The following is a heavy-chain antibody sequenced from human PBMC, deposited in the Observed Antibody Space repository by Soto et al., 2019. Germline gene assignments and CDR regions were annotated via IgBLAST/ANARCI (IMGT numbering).Heavy chain of an antibody. D-gene: IGHD3-10*01. Sequence: PSETLSLTCTVSGGSISSWCYYWSWIRQHPGKGLEWIGYIYYSGSTYYNPSLKSRVTISVDTSKNQFSLKLSSVTAADTAVYYCARGRGSTMVRGVYNWFDRWGQGTLVTVSS. CDR2: IYYSGST. V-gene: IGHV4-31*03. CDR3: ARGRGSTMVRGVYNWFDR. J-gene: IGHJ5*02. CDR1: GGSISSWCYY.